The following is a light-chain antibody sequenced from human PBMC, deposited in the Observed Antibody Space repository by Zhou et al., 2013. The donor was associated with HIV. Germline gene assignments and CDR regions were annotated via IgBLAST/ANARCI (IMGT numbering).Light chain of an antibody. CDR1: QSVSSY. CDR3: QQYNSWPLT. Sequence: EIVLTQSPATLSLSPGERASLSCRASQSVSSYLAWFQQKPGQAPRLLIYDASNRATGIPARFSGSGSETEFTLTISSLQSEDFAVYYCQQYNSWPLTFGGGTKVEIK. V-gene: IGKV3-11*01. CDR2: DAS. J-gene: IGKJ4*01.